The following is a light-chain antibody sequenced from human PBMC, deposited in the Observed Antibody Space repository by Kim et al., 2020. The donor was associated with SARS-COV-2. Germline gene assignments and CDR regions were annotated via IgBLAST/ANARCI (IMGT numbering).Light chain of an antibody. J-gene: IGKJ2*01. V-gene: IGKV3-20*01. CDR2: AAS. CDR3: QQYGSTPPYT. CDR1: PTVSGSY. Sequence: SPGERATLSSTASPTVSGSYVAWYQKNTGQATRLLNCAASNRATGIPDRFSGSASGTDFNLTISRLEPEDLAVYYCQQYGSTPPYTFGQGTKLE.